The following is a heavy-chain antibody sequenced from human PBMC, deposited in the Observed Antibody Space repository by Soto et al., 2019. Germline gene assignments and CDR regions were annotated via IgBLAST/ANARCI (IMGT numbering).Heavy chain of an antibody. D-gene: IGHD3-10*01. Sequence: QVQLEQSGAEVKKPGSSVKVSCKASGGTFSTSAISWVRQAPGQGLEWMGGIMPIFRTPDYAQKLQGRVTITADESTSTAYLELSGLRSDDTAVYYCARDKDRQQLGGNYYYRLDVWGQGTTVTVSS. CDR3: ARDKDRQQLGGNYYYRLDV. CDR1: GGTFSTSA. V-gene: IGHV1-69*13. J-gene: IGHJ6*02. CDR2: IMPIFRTP.